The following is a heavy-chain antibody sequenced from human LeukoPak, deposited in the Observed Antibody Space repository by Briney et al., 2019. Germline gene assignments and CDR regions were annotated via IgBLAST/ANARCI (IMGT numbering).Heavy chain of an antibody. Sequence: PGGSLRLSCAASGFTFSNYWMNWVRQAPGKGLVCVSRINSDGSTTTYADSVKGRFTISRDNAKNTLYLQMNSLRAEDTAVYYCAKVVAVAGKGFDYWGQGTLVTVSS. CDR3: AKVVAVAGKGFDY. J-gene: IGHJ4*02. CDR1: GFTFSNYW. D-gene: IGHD6-19*01. CDR2: INSDGSTT. V-gene: IGHV3-74*01.